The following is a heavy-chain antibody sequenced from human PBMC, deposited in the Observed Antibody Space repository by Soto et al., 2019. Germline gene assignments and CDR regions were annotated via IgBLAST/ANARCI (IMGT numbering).Heavy chain of an antibody. CDR2: IYYSGST. D-gene: IGHD3-3*01. CDR3: ARGGGITIFGVDPVLWFDP. V-gene: IGHV4-61*01. Sequence: SETLSLTCTVSGGSVSSGSYYWSWIRQPPGKGLEWIGYIYYSGSTNYNPSLKSRVTISVDTSKNQFSLKLSSVTAADTAVYYCARGGGITIFGVDPVLWFDPWGQGTLVTVSS. J-gene: IGHJ5*02. CDR1: GGSVSSGSYY.